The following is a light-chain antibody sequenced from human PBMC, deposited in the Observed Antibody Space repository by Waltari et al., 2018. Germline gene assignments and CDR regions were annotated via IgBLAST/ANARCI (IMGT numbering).Light chain of an antibody. J-gene: IGLJ3*02. CDR3: QVWDDTTNSGV. CDR1: NIESKS. V-gene: IGLV3-21*04. Sequence: YVVTQPPSVSVAPGKTATLTCGGGNIESKSVHWYQQKPGQAPILVIFYDSDRPSGIPERFSGSNSGNTATLTISWVEAGDEADYHCQVWDDTTNSGVFGGGTRLTVL. CDR2: YDS.